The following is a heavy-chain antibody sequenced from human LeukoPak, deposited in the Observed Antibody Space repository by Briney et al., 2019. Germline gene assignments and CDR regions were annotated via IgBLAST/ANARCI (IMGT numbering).Heavy chain of an antibody. J-gene: IGHJ3*02. V-gene: IGHV3-21*01. CDR3: ARVASYAFDI. Sequence: GSLRLSCTASGFTFSSYSMNWVRQAPGKGLEWVSSITNRGGYLYYADSVKGRFTISRDNAKNSLFLQMNSLRAEDTAVYYCARVASYAFDIWGQGTMVTVSS. CDR2: ITNRGGYL. D-gene: IGHD6-6*01. CDR1: GFTFSSYS.